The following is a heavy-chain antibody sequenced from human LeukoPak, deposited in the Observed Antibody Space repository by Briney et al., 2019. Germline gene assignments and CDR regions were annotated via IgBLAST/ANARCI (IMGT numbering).Heavy chain of an antibody. CDR3: ARDPYSGSYGDYYYYYMDV. J-gene: IGHJ6*03. V-gene: IGHV3-20*04. CDR1: GFTFDDYG. D-gene: IGHD1-26*01. CDR2: INWNGGST. Sequence: SGGSLRLSCAASGFTFDDYGMSWVRQAPGKGLEWVSGINWNGGSTGYADSVKGRFTISRDNAKSSLYLQMNSLRDEDTAVYYCARDPYSGSYGDYYYYYMDVWGKGTTVTISS.